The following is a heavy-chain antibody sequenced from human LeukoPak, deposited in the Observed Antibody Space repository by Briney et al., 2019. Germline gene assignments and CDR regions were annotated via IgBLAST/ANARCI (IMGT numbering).Heavy chain of an antibody. D-gene: IGHD3-16*01. Sequence: SETLSLTCTVSGDSFSSYHWSWLRQPPGKGLEWIGYISSSGSTGYNPSLKSRVTISVDTSRNQFSLRLNSMTAADTAVYYCARVGRGDHTWGSYYCDHWGQGTLVSVSS. CDR1: GDSFSSYH. CDR2: ISSSGST. V-gene: IGHV4-59*12. CDR3: ARVGRGDHTWGSYYCDH. J-gene: IGHJ4*02.